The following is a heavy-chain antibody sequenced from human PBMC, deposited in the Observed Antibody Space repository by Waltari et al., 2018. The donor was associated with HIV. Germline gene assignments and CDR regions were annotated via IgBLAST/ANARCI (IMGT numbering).Heavy chain of an antibody. V-gene: IGHV1-69*04. CDR3: ASQYSTDYYYYYGMDV. J-gene: IGHJ6*02. D-gene: IGHD6-6*01. CDR1: GGTFSSYA. CDR2: IIPILGIA. Sequence: QVQLVQSGAEVKKPGSSVKVSCKASGGTFSSYAISWVRQARGQGIEWMGRIIPILGIANYAQKFQGRVTITADKSTSTAYMELSSLRSEDTAVYYCASQYSTDYYYYYGMDVWGQGTTVTVSS.